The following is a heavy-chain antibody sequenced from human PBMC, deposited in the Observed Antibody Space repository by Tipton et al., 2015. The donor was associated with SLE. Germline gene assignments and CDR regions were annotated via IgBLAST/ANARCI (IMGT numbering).Heavy chain of an antibody. D-gene: IGHD1-26*01. Sequence: TLSLTCFVSGGYITSDIYYWGWIRQPPGKGLEWIGSVYDSGTTYYNPSLESRVTMTVDTSKTQFSLKLRSVTAADTAVYYCARVVAVGATLYCDMDVWGQGTTVPVSS. V-gene: IGHV4-39*07. CDR2: VYDSGTT. CDR3: ARVVAVGATLYCDMDV. J-gene: IGHJ6*02. CDR1: GGYITSDIYY.